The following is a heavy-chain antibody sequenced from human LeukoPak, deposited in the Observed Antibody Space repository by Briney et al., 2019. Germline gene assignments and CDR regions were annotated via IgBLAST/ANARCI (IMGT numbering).Heavy chain of an antibody. Sequence: SETLCLTCTVSGGSISSGRYYWSWIPQPAGKGLEWLGRIDGSGSTNYNPSLGSGVTVQLDTSKNQFSLKLSSVTAADTAVYYCARSGHYYDSSGYYCYYFDYWGQATLSTVSS. J-gene: IGHJ4*02. CDR3: ARSGHYYDSSGYYCYYFDY. V-gene: IGHV4-61*02. D-gene: IGHD3-22*01. CDR2: IDGSGST. CDR1: GGSISSGRYY.